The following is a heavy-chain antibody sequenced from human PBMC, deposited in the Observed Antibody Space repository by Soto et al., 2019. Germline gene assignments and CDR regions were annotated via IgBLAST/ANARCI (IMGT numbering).Heavy chain of an antibody. CDR1: GGSVYIGTYD. CDR3: TRGGDAYKNGH. V-gene: IGHV4-61*01. Sequence: PSETLSLTCTVPGGSVYIGTYDWSWIRQPPGKGLEWIGFIHYSGSTNYNPSLKSRVTMSVDTSKNQFSLKLTSVNAADTAVYYCTRGGDAYKNGHWGQGTLVTVSS. D-gene: IGHD2-21*01. J-gene: IGHJ4*02. CDR2: IHYSGST.